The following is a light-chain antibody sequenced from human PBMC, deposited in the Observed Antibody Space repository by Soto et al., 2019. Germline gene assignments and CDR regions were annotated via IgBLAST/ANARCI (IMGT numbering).Light chain of an antibody. J-gene: IGKJ2*01. V-gene: IGKV3-20*01. CDR3: QQYSRSPQKMYT. CDR2: AAS. CDR1: QSVSSIY. Sequence: EIVLTQSPGTLSLSPGERATLSCRASQSVSSIYLAWYQQKPGQAPRLVIYAASSRATGIPDRYSGSGSGTDFTLTISRVEPEDFAVYYCQQYSRSPQKMYTFGQGTKLVIK.